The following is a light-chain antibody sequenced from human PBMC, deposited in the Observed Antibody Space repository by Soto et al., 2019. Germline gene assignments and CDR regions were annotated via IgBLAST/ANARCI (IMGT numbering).Light chain of an antibody. V-gene: IGLV2-14*01. CDR2: EVS. J-gene: IGLJ1*01. Sequence: QSVLTQPASVSGSPGQSITISCTGTSSDIGGFNYVSWFQQHPGTAPKLMIYEVSNRPSGVSNRFSGSKSGNTASLTISGLQAEDEADYYCSSYTSSSTLAVFGPGTQLTVL. CDR3: SSYTSSSTLAV. CDR1: SSDIGGFNY.